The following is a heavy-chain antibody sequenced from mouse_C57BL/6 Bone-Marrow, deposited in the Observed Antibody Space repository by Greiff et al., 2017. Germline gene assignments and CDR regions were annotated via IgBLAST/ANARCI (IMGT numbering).Heavy chain of an antibody. V-gene: IGHV1-81*01. CDR3: ARCYWAMDY. CDR2: IYPRSGNT. CDR1: GYTFTSYG. D-gene: IGHD1-1*01. Sequence: VQVVESGAELARPGASVKLSCKASGYTFTSYGISWVKQRTGQGLEWIGEIYPRSGNTYYNEKFKGKATLTADKSSSPAYMELRSLTSEDSAVYFCARCYWAMDYWGQGTSVTVSS. J-gene: IGHJ4*01.